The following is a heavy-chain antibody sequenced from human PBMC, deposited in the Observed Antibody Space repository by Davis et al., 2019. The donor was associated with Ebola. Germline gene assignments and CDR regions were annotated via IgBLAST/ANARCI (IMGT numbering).Heavy chain of an antibody. CDR2: IRSKANSYAT. CDR3: TSSSSRSGYDEDY. Sequence: GESLNTSCAASGFAFSNYDMTWVRQAAGKGLEWVGRIRSKANSYATAYAPSVKGRFTISRDDSKNTAYLQMNSLTTEDTAVYYCTSSSSRSGYDEDYWGQGTLVTVSS. V-gene: IGHV3-73*01. CDR1: GFAFSNYD. J-gene: IGHJ4*02. D-gene: IGHD5-12*01.